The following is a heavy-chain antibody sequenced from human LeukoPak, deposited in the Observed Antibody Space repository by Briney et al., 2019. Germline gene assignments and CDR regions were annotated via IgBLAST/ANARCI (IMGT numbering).Heavy chain of an antibody. Sequence: GGSLRLSCAASGFTFSSYSMNWVRQAPGKGLEWVSSISSSSSYIYYADSVKGRFTISRDNAKNSLYLQMNSLRAEDTAVYYCARYPLIRIAVADRDGGYYFDYWGQGTLVTVSS. CDR1: GFTFSSYS. V-gene: IGHV3-21*01. CDR3: ARYPLIRIAVADRDGGYYFDY. CDR2: ISSSSSYI. J-gene: IGHJ4*02. D-gene: IGHD6-19*01.